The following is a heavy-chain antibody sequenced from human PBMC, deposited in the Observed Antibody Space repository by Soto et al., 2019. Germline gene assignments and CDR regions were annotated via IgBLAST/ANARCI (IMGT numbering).Heavy chain of an antibody. J-gene: IGHJ4*02. CDR1: GFTFSTYW. CDR2: INSDGSRI. V-gene: IGHV3-74*01. Sequence: GGSLRLSCAASGFTFSTYWMHWVRQAPGKGLVWVSRINSDGSRITYADSVKGRFTISRDNAKNTLYLQMNSLRAEDTAVFYCARGDYYDFARSRGGIDYWGQGTLVTVSS. CDR3: ARGDYYDFARSRGGIDY. D-gene: IGHD3-3*01.